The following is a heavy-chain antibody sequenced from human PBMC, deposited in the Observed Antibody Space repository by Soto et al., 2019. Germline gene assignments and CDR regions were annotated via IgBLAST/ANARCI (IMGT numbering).Heavy chain of an antibody. CDR2: MYYTGST. D-gene: IGHD1-26*01. CDR1: GGSVNIGSFY. J-gene: IGHJ5*02. CDR3: ARIGDSDTYYRADT. V-gene: IGHV4-61*01. Sequence: KPSETLSLTCTVSGGSVNIGSFYWSRIRQPPGKGLEWIGHMYYTGSTNYNPSLKRRVTISSGTSKNQFSLKVNSVTAADTAVYYCARIGDSDTYYRADTWGQGTLVTVSS.